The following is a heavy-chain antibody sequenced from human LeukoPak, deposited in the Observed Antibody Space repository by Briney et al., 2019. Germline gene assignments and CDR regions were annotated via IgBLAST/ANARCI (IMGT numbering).Heavy chain of an antibody. CDR1: GFTFSSYS. CDR3: AKDKIHCTNGVCLNYFDY. Sequence: PGGSLRLSCAASGFTFSSYSMNWVRQAPGKGLEWVSSISSSSSYIYYADSVKGRFTISRDNAKNSLYLQMNSLRAEDTAVYYCAKDKIHCTNGVCLNYFDYWGQGTLVTVSS. CDR2: ISSSSSYI. D-gene: IGHD2-8*01. V-gene: IGHV3-21*04. J-gene: IGHJ4*02.